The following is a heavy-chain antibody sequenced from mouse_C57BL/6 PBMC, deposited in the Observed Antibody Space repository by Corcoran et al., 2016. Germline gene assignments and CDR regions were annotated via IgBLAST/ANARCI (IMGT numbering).Heavy chain of an antibody. D-gene: IGHD2-2*01. Sequence: QIQLVQSRPERKKPGETVKISCQASGYTFATYGMSWVKQAPGKGLKWMGWINTYSGVPKYADDFKGRFDFSLETSASTAYLQINNLKNEDTATYFCARSTMVTDPVAYLGQGTLVTVSA. V-gene: IGHV9-3*01. CDR3: ARSTMVTDPVAY. J-gene: IGHJ3*01. CDR2: INTYSGVP. CDR1: GYTFATYG.